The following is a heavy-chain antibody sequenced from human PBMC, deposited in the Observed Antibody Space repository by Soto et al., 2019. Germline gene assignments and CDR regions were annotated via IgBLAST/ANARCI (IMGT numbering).Heavy chain of an antibody. J-gene: IGHJ6*02. CDR1: GFTFSNAW. Sequence: EVQLVESGGGLVKPGGSLRLSCAASGFTFSNAWMGWVRQAPGKGLEWVGRIKSKTDGGTTDYAAPVKGRFTISRDDSKNTLYLQMNSLKTEDTAVYYCTTGSSNHPYYYYYYGMDVWGQGTTVTVSS. CDR3: TTGSSNHPYYYYYYGMDV. D-gene: IGHD2-2*01. V-gene: IGHV3-15*01. CDR2: IKSKTDGGTT.